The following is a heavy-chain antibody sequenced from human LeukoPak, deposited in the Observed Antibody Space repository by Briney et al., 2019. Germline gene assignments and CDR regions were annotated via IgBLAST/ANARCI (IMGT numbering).Heavy chain of an antibody. V-gene: IGHV3-53*01. CDR1: GFTVSSNY. Sequence: GGSLRLSCAASGFTVSSNYMSWVRQAPGKGLEWVSLIYSGGSTYYADSVKGRFTISRDNAENSLYLQMNSLRAEDTAVYYCARAYGGNLPLDYWGQGTLVTVSS. CDR3: ARAYGGNLPLDY. J-gene: IGHJ4*02. D-gene: IGHD4-23*01. CDR2: IYSGGST.